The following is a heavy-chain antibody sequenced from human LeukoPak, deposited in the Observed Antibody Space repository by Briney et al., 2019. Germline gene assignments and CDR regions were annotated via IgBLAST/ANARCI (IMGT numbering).Heavy chain of an antibody. CDR2: INHSGST. Sequence: PSETLSLTCAVYGGSFSGYYWSWIRQPPGKGLEWIGEINHSGSTNYNPSLKSRVTISVDTSKNQFSLKLSSVTAADTAVYYCARSPYSSGHDYWGQGTLVTVSS. V-gene: IGHV4-34*01. CDR1: GGSFSGYY. J-gene: IGHJ4*02. D-gene: IGHD6-19*01. CDR3: ARSPYSSGHDY.